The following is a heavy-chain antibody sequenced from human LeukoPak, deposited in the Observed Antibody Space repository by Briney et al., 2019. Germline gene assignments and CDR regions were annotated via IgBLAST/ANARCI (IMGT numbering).Heavy chain of an antibody. CDR2: IVVGSGNT. J-gene: IGHJ4*02. Sequence: SVKVSCKASGFTLTSSAMQWVRQARGQRLEWIGWIVVGSGNTNYAQKFQERVTITRDMSTSTAYMELSSLRSEDTAVYYCAAGWVCSGGSCYYYFDYWGQGTLVTVSS. CDR1: GFTLTSSA. D-gene: IGHD2-15*01. V-gene: IGHV1-58*02. CDR3: AAGWVCSGGSCYYYFDY.